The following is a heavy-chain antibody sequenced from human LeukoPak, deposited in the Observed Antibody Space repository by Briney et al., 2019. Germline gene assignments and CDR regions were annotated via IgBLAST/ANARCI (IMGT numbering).Heavy chain of an antibody. CDR3: TREDGSGSYWGMDV. CDR1: GFTFGDYA. J-gene: IGHJ6*02. CDR2: IRSKAYGGTT. Sequence: GSLRLSCTASGFTFGDYAMSWFRQAPGKGLEWVGFIRSKAYGGTTEYAASVKGRFTISRDDSKSIAYLQMNSLKTEDTAVYYCTREDGSGSYWGMDVWGQGTTVTVSS. V-gene: IGHV3-49*03. D-gene: IGHD3-10*01.